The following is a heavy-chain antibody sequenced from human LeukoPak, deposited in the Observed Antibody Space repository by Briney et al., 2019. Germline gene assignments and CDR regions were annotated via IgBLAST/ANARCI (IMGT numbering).Heavy chain of an antibody. CDR3: ASERIVGATYGMDV. J-gene: IGHJ6*02. CDR2: IYYSGST. CDR1: GGSISSSSYY. D-gene: IGHD1-26*01. Sequence: KPSETLSLTCTVSGGSISSSSYYWGWIRQPPGKGLEWIGSIYYSGSTYYNPSLKSRVTISVDTSKNQFSLKLSSVTAADTAVYYCASERIVGATYGMDVRGQGTTVTVSS. V-gene: IGHV4-39*07.